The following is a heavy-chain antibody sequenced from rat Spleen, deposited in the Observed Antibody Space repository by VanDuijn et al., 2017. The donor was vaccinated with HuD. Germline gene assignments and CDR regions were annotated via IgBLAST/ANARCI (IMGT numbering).Heavy chain of an antibody. CDR3: TRGTYFRH. D-gene: IGHD4-6*01. CDR1: GFTFSNYW. Sequence: EVQLVESGGGLVQPGRPLKLSCVASGFTFSNYWMYWIRQAPKKGLDWVATISTGGGNTYYRDSVKGRFTISRDIAKSTLYLQMNDLRSEDTATYYCTRGTYFRHWGQGVMVKVSS. V-gene: IGHV5-25*01. J-gene: IGHJ2*01. CDR2: ISTGGGNT.